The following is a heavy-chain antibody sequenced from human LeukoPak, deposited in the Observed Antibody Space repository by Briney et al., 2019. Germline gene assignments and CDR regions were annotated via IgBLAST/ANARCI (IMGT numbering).Heavy chain of an antibody. CDR2: ISSSGSTI. V-gene: IGHV3-11*01. Sequence: PGGSLRLSCAASGFTFSSYAMSWIRQAPGKGLEWVSYISSSGSTIYYADSVKGRFTISRDNAKNSLYLQMNSLRAEDTAVYYCARWALMVRGFVYWGQGTLVTVSS. CDR3: ARWALMVRGFVY. J-gene: IGHJ4*02. D-gene: IGHD3-10*01. CDR1: GFTFSSYA.